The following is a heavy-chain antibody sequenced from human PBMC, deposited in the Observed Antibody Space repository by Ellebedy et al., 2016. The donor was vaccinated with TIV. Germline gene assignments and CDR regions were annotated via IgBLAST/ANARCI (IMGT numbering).Heavy chain of an antibody. D-gene: IGHD5-12*01. CDR3: AKHNGYLADYYGMDV. CDR2: INAGNGNT. Sequence: ASVKVSCXASGYTFTSYAMHWVRQAPGQRLEWMGWINAGNGNTKYSQKFQGRVTMTEDTSTDTAYMELSSLRSEDTAVYYCAKHNGYLADYYGMDVWGQGTTVTVSS. J-gene: IGHJ6*02. V-gene: IGHV1-3*01. CDR1: GYTFTSYA.